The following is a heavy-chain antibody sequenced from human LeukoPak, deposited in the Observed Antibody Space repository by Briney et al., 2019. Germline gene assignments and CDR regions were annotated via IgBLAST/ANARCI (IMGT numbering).Heavy chain of an antibody. Sequence: SETLSLTCIVSGASISSYYWSWIRQPPGKGLEWIGYVYYSGNTNYNPSLKSRVTMSVDTSKNQFSLKLTPVTAADTAVYYCASSPAIAARPFDYWGQGTLVTVSS. J-gene: IGHJ4*02. CDR1: GASISSYY. D-gene: IGHD6-6*01. CDR3: ASSPAIAARPFDY. V-gene: IGHV4-59*01. CDR2: VYYSGNT.